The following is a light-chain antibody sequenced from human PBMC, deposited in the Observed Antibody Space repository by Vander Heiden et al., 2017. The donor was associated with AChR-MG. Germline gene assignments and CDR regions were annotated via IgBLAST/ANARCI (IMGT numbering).Light chain of an antibody. V-gene: IGKV3-20*01. Sequence: EIVLTQSPGTLSLSPGDRATLSCRASQTVNSIYLAWYQQKPGQAPRLLIYGASSRATGIPDRFSGSGYGTDFTLTISRLEPDDFAVYYCQQYVDSPMYTFGQGTKLEIK. CDR1: QTVNSIY. J-gene: IGKJ2*01. CDR3: QQYVDSPMYT. CDR2: GAS.